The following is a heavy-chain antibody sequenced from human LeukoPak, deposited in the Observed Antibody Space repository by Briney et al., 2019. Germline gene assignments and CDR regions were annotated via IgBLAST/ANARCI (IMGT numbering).Heavy chain of an antibody. V-gene: IGHV3-74*01. CDR3: ARRQAAKHAFDI. CDR2: INSDGGST. Sequence: SLRLSCAPSGFTFSSYWMHWVRQAPGKGLGWVSRINSDGGSTSYTDSVKGRFTISRDNAEHTLSLQRNRRRAEDTAVYYCARRQAAKHAFDIWGQGTKVTVSS. J-gene: IGHJ3*02. D-gene: IGHD6-25*01. CDR1: GFTFSSYW.